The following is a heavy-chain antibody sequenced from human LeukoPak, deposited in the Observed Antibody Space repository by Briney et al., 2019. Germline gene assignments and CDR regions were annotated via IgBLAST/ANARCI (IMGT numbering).Heavy chain of an antibody. J-gene: IGHJ4*02. Sequence: GGSLRLSCPASGFTLRSYSMHWVRQAPGKGLAWVSYITIASNTIYYADSVRGRFTSSRDNAKDSLYLQMNSLRDEDTAVYYCARGRPDYFDYWGQGTPVTVSP. CDR3: ARGRPDYFDY. CDR2: ITIASNTI. CDR1: GFTLRSYS. V-gene: IGHV3-48*02.